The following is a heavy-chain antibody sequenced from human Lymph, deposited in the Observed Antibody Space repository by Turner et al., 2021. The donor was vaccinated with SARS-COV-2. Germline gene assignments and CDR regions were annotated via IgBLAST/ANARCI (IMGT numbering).Heavy chain of an antibody. CDR1: GYTFTSYG. J-gene: IGHJ4*02. V-gene: IGHV1-18*01. CDR3: ARFTASIEVTGRYFDY. D-gene: IGHD6-19*01. CDR2: ISVDNGNT. Sequence: QVQLVQSGAEVKKPGAAVTVSCKASGYTFTSYGISWVRQAPGQGLEWMGWISVDNGNTNYAQKRQGRVTMTTDTSTSTAYMELRSLRSDDTSVYYCARFTASIEVTGRYFDYWGQGTLVTVSS.